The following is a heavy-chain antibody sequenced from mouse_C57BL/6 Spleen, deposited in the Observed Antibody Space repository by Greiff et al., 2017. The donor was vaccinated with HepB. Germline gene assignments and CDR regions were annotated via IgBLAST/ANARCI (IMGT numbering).Heavy chain of an antibody. CDR3: ARHEDRGDYGYDEYYAMDY. D-gene: IGHD2-2*01. V-gene: IGHV1-62-2*01. J-gene: IGHJ4*01. CDR1: GYTFTEYT. CDR2: FYPGSGSI. Sequence: VQLQQSGAELVKPGASVKLSCKASGYTFTEYTIHWVKQRSGQGLEWIGWFYPGSGSIKYNEKFKDKATLTADKSSSTVYMELSRLTSEDSAVYFCARHEDRGDYGYDEYYAMDYWGQGTSVTVSS.